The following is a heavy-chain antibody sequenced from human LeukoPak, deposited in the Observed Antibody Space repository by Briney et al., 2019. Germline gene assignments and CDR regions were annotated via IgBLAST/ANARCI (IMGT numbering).Heavy chain of an antibody. CDR1: GFTFSSYA. D-gene: IGHD6-13*01. CDR3: ANLPTEAAHEFDY. Sequence: PGGSLRLSCAASGFTFSSYAMSWVRQAPAKGLEWVSAISGSGGSTYYADSVKGRFTISRDNSKNTLYLQMNSLRAEDTAVYYCANLPTEAAHEFDYWGQGTLVTVSS. J-gene: IGHJ4*02. CDR2: ISGSGGST. V-gene: IGHV3-23*01.